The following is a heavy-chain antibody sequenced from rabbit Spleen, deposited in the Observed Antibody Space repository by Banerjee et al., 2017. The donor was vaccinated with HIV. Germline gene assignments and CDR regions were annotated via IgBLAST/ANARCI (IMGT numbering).Heavy chain of an antibody. V-gene: IGHV1S45*01. Sequence: QEQLVESGGGLVQPEGSLTLTCTASGFSFSSSYYMCWVRQAPGKGLEWIGCIYTDSGSTYYASWAKGRFTISKTSSTTVTLQMTSLTAADTATYFCARAPYAYYAGGTYGFAFDPWGQGTLVTVS. CDR1: GFSFSSSYY. CDR2: IYTDSGST. D-gene: IGHD8-1*01. CDR3: ARAPYAYYAGGTYGFAFDP. J-gene: IGHJ2*01.